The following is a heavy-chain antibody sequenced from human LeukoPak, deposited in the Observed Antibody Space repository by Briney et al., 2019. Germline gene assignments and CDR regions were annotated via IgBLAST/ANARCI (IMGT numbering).Heavy chain of an antibody. V-gene: IGHV3-15*01. Sequence: GGSLRLSCAASGFTFSNAWMSWVRQAPGKGLEWVGRIKSKTDGGTTDYAAPVKGRFTISRDDSKNTLYLQMNSLKTEDTAVYYCTTDMTGITPGYYYYYMDVWGKGTTVTVSS. J-gene: IGHJ6*03. CDR1: GFTFSNAW. D-gene: IGHD1-20*01. CDR3: TTDMTGITPGYYYYYMDV. CDR2: IKSKTDGGTT.